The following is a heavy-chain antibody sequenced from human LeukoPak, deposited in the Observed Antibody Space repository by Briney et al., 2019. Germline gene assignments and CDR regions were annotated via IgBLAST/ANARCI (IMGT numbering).Heavy chain of an antibody. V-gene: IGHV3-21*01. Sequence: PGGSLRLSCAASGFTFSSYSMNWVRQVPGKGLEWVSSISSSSSYIYYADSVKGRFTISRDNAKNSLYLQMNSLRAEDTAVYYCARGHCSGGSCYDEDYYYYGMDVWGQGTTVTVSS. CDR2: ISSSSSYI. D-gene: IGHD2-15*01. J-gene: IGHJ6*02. CDR1: GFTFSSYS. CDR3: ARGHCSGGSCYDEDYYYYGMDV.